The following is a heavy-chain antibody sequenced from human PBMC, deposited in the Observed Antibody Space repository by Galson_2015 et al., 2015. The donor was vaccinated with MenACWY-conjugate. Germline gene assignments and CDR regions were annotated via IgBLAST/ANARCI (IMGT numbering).Heavy chain of an antibody. CDR1: GDSVSSNNAA. CDR2: TYYRSKWYN. J-gene: IGHJ4*02. V-gene: IGHV6-1*01. Sequence: CAISGDSVSSNNAAWNWIRQSLSRGLEWLGRTYYRSKWYNHYAVSVKSRITINPDTSKNQFSLQLNSVTPEDTALYFCARTGVSGHPDYWGQGTLVTVSS. D-gene: IGHD3-3*01. CDR3: ARTGVSGHPDY.